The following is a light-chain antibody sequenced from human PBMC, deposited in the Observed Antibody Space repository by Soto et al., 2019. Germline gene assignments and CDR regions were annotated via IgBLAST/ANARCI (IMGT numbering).Light chain of an antibody. CDR3: QQYNTYPYT. CDR1: QSVSSW. Sequence: DIQMTQSPSTLSASVGDRVTITCRASQSVSSWLAWYQQKPGKAPKLLIYDASTLESGVPSRFSGSASGTVFTLTIRSLQPDDFATYYCQQYNTYPYTFGQGTKLEIK. CDR2: DAS. J-gene: IGKJ2*01. V-gene: IGKV1-5*01.